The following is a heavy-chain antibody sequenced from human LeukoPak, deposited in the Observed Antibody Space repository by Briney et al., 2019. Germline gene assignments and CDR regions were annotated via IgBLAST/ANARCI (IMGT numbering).Heavy chain of an antibody. CDR2: IYYSGST. J-gene: IGHJ3*02. Sequence: SETLSLTCTVSGDSISSSSYYWGWIRQPPGKGLEWIGSIYYSGSTYYNPSLKSRVTISVDTSKNQFSLKLSSVTAADTAVYYCARDFVVGEQQLVQGAFDIWGQGTMVTVSS. D-gene: IGHD6-13*01. CDR3: ARDFVVGEQQLVQGAFDI. V-gene: IGHV4-39*07. CDR1: GDSISSSSYY.